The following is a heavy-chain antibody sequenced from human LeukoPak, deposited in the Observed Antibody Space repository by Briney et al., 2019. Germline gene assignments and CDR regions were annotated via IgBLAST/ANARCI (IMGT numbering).Heavy chain of an antibody. J-gene: IGHJ4*02. D-gene: IGHD3-9*01. V-gene: IGHV1-58*02. CDR1: GFTFTSSA. CDR3: AADPDYDILTGYKN. CDR2: IVVGSGNT. Sequence: ASVKVSCKASGFTFTSSAMQWVRQACGQRLEWIGWIVVGSGNTNYAQKFQERVTITRDMSTSTAYMELSSLRSEDTAVYYCAADPDYDILTGYKNWGQGTLVTVSS.